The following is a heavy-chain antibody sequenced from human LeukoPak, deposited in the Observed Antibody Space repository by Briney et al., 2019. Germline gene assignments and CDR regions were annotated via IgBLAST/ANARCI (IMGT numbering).Heavy chain of an antibody. J-gene: IGHJ5*02. D-gene: IGHD1-26*01. CDR1: GGTFSSYA. V-gene: IGHV1-69*05. CDR2: IIPIFSTA. Sequence: SVKVSCKASGGTFSSYAISWVRQAPGQGLEWMGGIIPIFSTANYAQKFQGRVTITTDESTSTAYMELSSLRSEDTAVYYCASQGELQPRGWFDPWGQGTLVTVSS. CDR3: ASQGELQPRGWFDP.